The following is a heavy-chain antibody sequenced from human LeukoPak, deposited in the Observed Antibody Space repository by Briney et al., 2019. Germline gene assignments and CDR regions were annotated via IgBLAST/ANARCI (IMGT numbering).Heavy chain of an antibody. D-gene: IGHD3-16*01. J-gene: IGHJ1*01. CDR2: RYYSGST. CDR1: GGSLRSYY. CDR3: ARVRGDFETD. V-gene: IGHV4-59*01. Sequence: PSETLSLTCSLPGGSLRSYYWTWIRQPPGKGLEWIGYRYYSGSTTYNPSLTSRVTISVDTSKSQFSLKLISVTAADTAIYYCARVRGDFETDWGQGTLVTVSS.